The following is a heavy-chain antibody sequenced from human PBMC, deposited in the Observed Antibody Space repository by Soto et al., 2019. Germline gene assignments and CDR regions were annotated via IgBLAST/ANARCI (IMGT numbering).Heavy chain of an antibody. CDR2: IYPGDSDS. Sequence: HGESLKISCKGSGYNFANYWIAWVRQMPGKGLEWMGIIYPGDSDSRYSPSFQGQVTISADKSINTAYLQWRSLRASDTAMYYCARPRSGSYRLDYYGMDVWGQGTTVTVSS. CDR1: GYNFANYW. CDR3: ARPRSGSYRLDYYGMDV. V-gene: IGHV5-51*01. J-gene: IGHJ6*02. D-gene: IGHD3-10*01.